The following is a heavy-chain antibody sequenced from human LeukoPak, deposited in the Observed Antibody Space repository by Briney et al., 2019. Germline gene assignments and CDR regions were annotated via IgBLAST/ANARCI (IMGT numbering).Heavy chain of an antibody. CDR3: ARDKVEAATTGTLLDS. Sequence: LAGGSLRLSCAASGFTFSTYWTSWVRQVPGKGLEWVAVINQDGSEAYYVGSVKGRFTISRDNAKGSVYLQMNSLRGEDTAIYFCARDKVEAATTGTLLDSWGQGTLVTVSA. J-gene: IGHJ4*02. CDR1: GFTFSTYW. CDR2: INQDGSEA. D-gene: IGHD2-15*01. V-gene: IGHV3-7*01.